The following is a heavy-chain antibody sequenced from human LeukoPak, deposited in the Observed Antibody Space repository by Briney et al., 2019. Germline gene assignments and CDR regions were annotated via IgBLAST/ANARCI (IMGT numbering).Heavy chain of an antibody. V-gene: IGHV1-2*02. CDR2: INPNSGGT. D-gene: IGHD3-3*01. CDR1: GYTFTGYY. J-gene: IGHJ6*02. Sequence: GASVKVSCTASGYTFTGYYMHWVRQAPGQGLEWMGWINPNSGGTNYAQKFQGRVTMTRDTSISTAYLELSRLRSDDTAVYYCARGLEGFYYYYGMDVWGQGTTVSVSS. CDR3: ARGLEGFYYYYGMDV.